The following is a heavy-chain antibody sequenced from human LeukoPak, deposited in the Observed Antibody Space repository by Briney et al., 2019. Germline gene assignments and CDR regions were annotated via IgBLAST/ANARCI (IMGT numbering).Heavy chain of an antibody. D-gene: IGHD3-22*01. Sequence: GGSLRLSCAASGFTFSSYGMHWVRQAPGKGLEWVAFIRYDGSNKYYADSVKGRFTISRDNAKNSLYLQMNSLRAEDTAVYYCASNYDYYDSSGQLDIWGQGTMVTVSS. CDR3: ASNYDYYDSSGQLDI. CDR2: IRYDGSNK. V-gene: IGHV3-30*02. J-gene: IGHJ3*02. CDR1: GFTFSSYG.